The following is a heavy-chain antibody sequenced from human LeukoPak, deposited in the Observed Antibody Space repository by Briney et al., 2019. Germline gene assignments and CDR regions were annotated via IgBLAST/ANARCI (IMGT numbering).Heavy chain of an antibody. J-gene: IGHJ4*02. CDR3: ARATGGYYDYFDY. CDR2: INPNSGGT. CDR1: GFTFSGYY. V-gene: IGHV1-2*02. Sequence: ASVKVSCKASGFTFSGYYMHWVRQAPGQGFEWMGWINPNSGGTNFAQKFQGRVTMTRDTSISTAYMELSRLTSDDTAVYYCARATGGYYDYFDYWGQGTLVTVSS. D-gene: IGHD3-22*01.